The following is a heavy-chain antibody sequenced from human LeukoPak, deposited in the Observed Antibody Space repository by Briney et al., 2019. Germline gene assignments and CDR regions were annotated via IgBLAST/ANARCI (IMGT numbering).Heavy chain of an antibody. V-gene: IGHV3-7*04. CDR1: GFTFSDYW. J-gene: IGHJ4*02. CDR3: ARAYAGGIFDS. CDR2: IKEDGSEN. Sequence: GGSLRLSCVASGFTFSDYWMSWVRQAPGKGLEWMANIKEDGSENYYVDSVRGRFTISGDNAKNSLYLQMNSLRAEDTAMYYCARAYAGGIFDSWGQGTLVTVSS. D-gene: IGHD3-16*01.